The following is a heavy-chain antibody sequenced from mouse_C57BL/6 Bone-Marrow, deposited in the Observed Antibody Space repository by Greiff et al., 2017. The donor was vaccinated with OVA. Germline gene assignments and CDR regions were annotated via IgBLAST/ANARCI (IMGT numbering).Heavy chain of an antibody. V-gene: IGHV7-3*01. J-gene: IGHJ4*01. Sequence: EVKLMESGGGLVQPGGSLSLSCAASGFTLTDYYMSWVRQPPGKALEWLGFIRNKANGYTTEYSASVKGRFTISRDNSQSILYLQMNALRAEDSATYYCARWRGYYAMDYWGQGTSVTVSS. CDR3: ARWRGYYAMDY. CDR1: GFTLTDYY. CDR2: IRNKANGYTT.